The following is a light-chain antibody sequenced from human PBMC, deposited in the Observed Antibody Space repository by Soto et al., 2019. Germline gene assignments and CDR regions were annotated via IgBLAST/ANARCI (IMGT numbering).Light chain of an antibody. CDR3: QRYNSYWT. CDR2: QAS. CDR1: QSISSW. V-gene: IGKV1-5*03. J-gene: IGKJ1*01. Sequence: DIQMTQSPSTLSASVGDRVTITCRAGQSISSWLAWYQQKPGQAPKLLIYQASTLESGVPLRFSGSGSGTEFTLTIRSLQPDDFATYFCQRYNSYWTFGQGTKVEIK.